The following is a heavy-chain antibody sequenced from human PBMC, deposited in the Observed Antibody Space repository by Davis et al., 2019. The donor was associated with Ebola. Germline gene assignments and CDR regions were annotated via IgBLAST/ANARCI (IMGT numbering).Heavy chain of an antibody. CDR2: INSDGSST. CDR3: ARDGRFLELNP. D-gene: IGHD3-3*01. V-gene: IGHV3-74*01. J-gene: IGHJ5*02. Sequence: PGGSLRLSCAASGFTFSSYAMHWVRQAPGKGLVWVSRINSDGSSTSYADSVKGRFTISRDNAKNTLYLQMNSLRAEDTAVYYCARDGRFLELNPWGQGTLVTVSS. CDR1: GFTFSSYA.